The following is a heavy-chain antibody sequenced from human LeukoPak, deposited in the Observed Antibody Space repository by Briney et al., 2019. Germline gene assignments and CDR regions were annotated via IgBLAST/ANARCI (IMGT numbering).Heavy chain of an antibody. CDR1: GGSLTTHY. Sequence: PSETLSLTCTVSGGSLTTHYWAWIRQPPGKGLEWIGFVSKTGNTNYKPSLKSRATISVDTSKNTFSLKLSSVTAADTAVYFCARRGAPSKFYYFDSWGQGTLVTVSS. D-gene: IGHD1-26*01. J-gene: IGHJ4*02. V-gene: IGHV4-59*08. CDR2: VSKTGNT. CDR3: ARRGAPSKFYYFDS.